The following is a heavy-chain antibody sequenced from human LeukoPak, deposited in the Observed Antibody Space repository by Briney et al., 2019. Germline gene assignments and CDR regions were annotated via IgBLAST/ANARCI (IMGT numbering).Heavy chain of an antibody. D-gene: IGHD6-13*01. CDR2: ITPIFGTA. J-gene: IGHJ4*02. Sequence: GASVKVSCKASGGTFSSYAISWVRQAPGQGLEWMGGITPIFGTANYAQKFQGRVTITADESTSTAYMELSSLRSEDTAVYYCARDPGRGIAAAQWGQGTLVTVSS. CDR1: GGTFSSYA. CDR3: ARDPGRGIAAAQ. V-gene: IGHV1-69*13.